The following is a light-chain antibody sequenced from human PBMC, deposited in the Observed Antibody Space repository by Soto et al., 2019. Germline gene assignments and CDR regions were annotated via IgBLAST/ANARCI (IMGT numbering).Light chain of an antibody. CDR1: SSDVGGYNY. J-gene: IGLJ2*01. V-gene: IGLV2-8*01. Sequence: QSVLTQPPSASGSPGQSVTISCTGTSSDVGGYNYVSWYQQHPDKAPKLMIYEVSKRPSGVPDRFSGSKSGNTASLTVSGLQAEDEADYYCSSYAGSNNLLFGGGTKLTVL. CDR2: EVS. CDR3: SSYAGSNNLL.